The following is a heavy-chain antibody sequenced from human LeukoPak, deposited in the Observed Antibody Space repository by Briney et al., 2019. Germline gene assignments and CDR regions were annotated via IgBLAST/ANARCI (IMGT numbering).Heavy chain of an antibody. CDR1: GFTFSSYS. Sequence: GGSLRLSCAAPGFTFSSYSMNWVRQAPGKGLEWVSSISSSSSYIYYADSVKGRFTISRDNAKNSLYLQMNSLRAEDTAVYYCARDRGYSYPNWFDPWGQGTLVTVSS. CDR3: ARDRGYSYPNWFDP. CDR2: ISSSSSYI. V-gene: IGHV3-21*01. D-gene: IGHD5-18*01. J-gene: IGHJ5*02.